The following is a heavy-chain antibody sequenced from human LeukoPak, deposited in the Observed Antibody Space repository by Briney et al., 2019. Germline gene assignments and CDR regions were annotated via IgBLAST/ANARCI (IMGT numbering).Heavy chain of an antibody. D-gene: IGHD3-9*01. CDR1: GFTFSSYA. V-gene: IGHV3-30-3*01. CDR2: ISYDGSNK. CDR3: ARVTRLPALLRYFDWLHKGKAFDI. J-gene: IGHJ3*02. Sequence: GGSLRLSCAASGFTFSSYAMHWVRQAPGKGLEWVAVISYDGSNKYYADSVKGRFTISRDNSKNTLYLQMNSLRAEDTAVYYCARVTRLPALLRYFDWLHKGKAFDIWGQGTMVTGSS.